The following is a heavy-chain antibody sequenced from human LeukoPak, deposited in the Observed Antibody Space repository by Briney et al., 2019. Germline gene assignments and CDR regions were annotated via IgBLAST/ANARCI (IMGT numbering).Heavy chain of an antibody. V-gene: IGHV3-21*01. CDR2: ISFSSSYI. Sequence: SGGSLRLSCAASGFIFSSYGMHWVRQAPGKGLEWISSISFSSSYIYYADSVKGRFTISRDNAKNSLYLQMNSLRAEDTAVYYCARRQQAVAGTFDYWGQGTLVTVSS. D-gene: IGHD6-19*01. J-gene: IGHJ4*02. CDR3: ARRQQAVAGTFDY. CDR1: GFIFSSYG.